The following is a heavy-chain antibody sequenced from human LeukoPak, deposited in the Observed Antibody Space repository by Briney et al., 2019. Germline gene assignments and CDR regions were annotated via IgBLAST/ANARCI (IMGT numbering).Heavy chain of an antibody. D-gene: IGHD2-2*02. V-gene: IGHV1-69*05. Sequence: SVKVSCKASGGTFSSYAISWVRQAPGQGLEWMGGIIPIFGTANYAQKFQGRVTITTDESTSTAYMELSSLRSEDTAVYYCAIYCSSTSCYTRDAFDIWGQGTTVTVSS. J-gene: IGHJ3*02. CDR3: AIYCSSTSCYTRDAFDI. CDR2: IIPIFGTA. CDR1: GGTFSSYA.